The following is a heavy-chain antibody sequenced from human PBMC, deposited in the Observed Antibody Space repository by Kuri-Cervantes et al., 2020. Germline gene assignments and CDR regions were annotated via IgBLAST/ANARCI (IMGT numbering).Heavy chain of an antibody. CDR3: ARDIIAKTAAAGRNAFDI. V-gene: IGHV3-7*03. CDR2: IKADGGDK. J-gene: IGHJ3*02. Sequence: GGSLRLSCVASGFTFSDYYMNWVRQAPGKGLEWVANIKADGGDKWYLDSVKGRFTISRDNAQNILSLQMSSLRSEDTAVYYCARDIIAKTAAAGRNAFDIWGQGTMVTVSS. D-gene: IGHD6-13*01. CDR1: GFTFSDYY.